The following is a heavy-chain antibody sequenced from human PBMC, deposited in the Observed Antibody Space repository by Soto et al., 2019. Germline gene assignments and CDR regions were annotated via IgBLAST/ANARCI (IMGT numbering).Heavy chain of an antibody. V-gene: IGHV1-69*08. J-gene: IGHJ6*02. CDR1: GGTFSSYT. CDR3: AREGETATTHDYGMDV. CDR2: IIPILGIA. D-gene: IGHD3-16*01. Sequence: HVQLVQSGAEVKKPGSSVKVSCKASGGTFSSYTISWVRQAPGQGLEWMGRIIPILGIATYAQEFQGRLTITADNSTSTAYMELSSLRSDDTAVYYCAREGETATTHDYGMDVWGQGATVTVAS.